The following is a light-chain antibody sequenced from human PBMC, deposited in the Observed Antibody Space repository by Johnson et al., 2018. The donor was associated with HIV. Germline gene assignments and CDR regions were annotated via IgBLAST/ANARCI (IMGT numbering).Light chain of an antibody. V-gene: IGLV1-51*01. CDR1: SPNIGINY. J-gene: IGLJ1*01. CDR2: ENN. CDR3: GTWDTSLGAQYV. Sequence: QLVLTQPPSVSAASGQKVTISCSGSSPNIGINYVSWYQQLPGTAPKVLIYENNKRPSGIPDRFSGSKSGTSATLGITGLQTGDEADYYCGTWDTSLGAQYVFGPGTMVTV.